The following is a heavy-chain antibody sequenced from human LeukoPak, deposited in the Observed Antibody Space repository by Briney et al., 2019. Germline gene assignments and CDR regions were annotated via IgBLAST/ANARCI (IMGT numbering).Heavy chain of an antibody. V-gene: IGHV1-2*02. CDR3: ARPIGAVRGVMSY. CDR1: GYTFTGYY. CDR2: INPNSGGT. D-gene: IGHD3-10*01. J-gene: IGHJ4*02. Sequence: ASVTVSCKASGYTFTGYYMRWVRQAPGQGLEWMGWINPNSGGTNYAQKFQGRVTMTRDTSISTAYMELSRLRSDDTAVYYCARPIGAVRGVMSYWGQGTLVTVSS.